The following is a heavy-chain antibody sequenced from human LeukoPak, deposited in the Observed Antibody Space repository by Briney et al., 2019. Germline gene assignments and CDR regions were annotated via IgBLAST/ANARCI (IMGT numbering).Heavy chain of an antibody. Sequence: GGSLRLSCSASGITVSSNYMSWFRQAPGKGLELVSSMSSAGSTYYADSVKGRFTFSRANSRNKLYLQMNSLSAEDTAVYYCARSWGNIWSDYWGQGTLVTVSS. CDR1: GITVSSNY. CDR3: ARSWGNIWSDY. V-gene: IGHV3-53*01. J-gene: IGHJ4*02. CDR2: MSSAGST. D-gene: IGHD7-27*01.